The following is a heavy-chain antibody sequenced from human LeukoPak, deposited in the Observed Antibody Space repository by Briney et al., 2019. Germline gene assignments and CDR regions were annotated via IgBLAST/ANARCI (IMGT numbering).Heavy chain of an antibody. V-gene: IGHV3-30*18. D-gene: IGHD3-22*01. J-gene: IGHJ4*02. CDR1: GFTFSSYG. CDR2: ISYDGSNK. Sequence: GRSLRLSCAASGFTFSSYGMHWVRQAPGKGLEWVAVISYDGSNKYYADSVKGRFTISRDNSKNTLYLQMNSLRAEDTAVYYCANEGDYYDSSGYLDYWGQGTLVTVSS. CDR3: ANEGDYYDSSGYLDY.